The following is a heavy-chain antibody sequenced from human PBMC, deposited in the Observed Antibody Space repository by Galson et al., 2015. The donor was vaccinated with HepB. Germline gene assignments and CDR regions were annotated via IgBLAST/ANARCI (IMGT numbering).Heavy chain of an antibody. CDR2: IYSGGST. Sequence: SLRLSCAASGFTVSGNYMSWVRQAPGKGLEWVSVIYSGGSTYYADSVKGRFTISRHNSKNTLYLQMNSLRAEDTAVYYCARGPDSSSSDNWFDPWGQGTLVTVSS. CDR3: ARGPDSSSSDNWFDP. CDR1: GFTVSGNY. V-gene: IGHV3-53*04. D-gene: IGHD6-6*01. J-gene: IGHJ5*02.